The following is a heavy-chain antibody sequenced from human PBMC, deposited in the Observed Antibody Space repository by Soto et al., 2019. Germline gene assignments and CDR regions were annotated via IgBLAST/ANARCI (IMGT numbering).Heavy chain of an antibody. D-gene: IGHD1-1*01. CDR2: VSGGSGAT. Sequence: EVQLLESGGGLVQPGGSFRLSCAASGFSISVYGVTWVRQAPGKGLEWVSGVSGGSGATHYRDSVKGRFSITTDNSANTAYLQMNSLRVEDTAVYYCVRWNGYGDHWGQGTRVTVS. CDR3: VRWNGYGDH. V-gene: IGHV3-23*01. CDR1: GFSISVYG. J-gene: IGHJ4*02.